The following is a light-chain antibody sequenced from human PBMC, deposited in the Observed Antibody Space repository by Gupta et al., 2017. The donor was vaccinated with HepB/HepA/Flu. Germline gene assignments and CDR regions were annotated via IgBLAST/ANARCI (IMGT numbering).Light chain of an antibody. CDR1: SSNIGAGYD. V-gene: IGLV1-40*01. J-gene: IGLJ1*01. CDR2: GNS. CDR3: QSYDSSLSAL. Sequence: QSVLTQPPSVSGAPGQRVTISCTGSSSNIGAGYDVHWYQQIPGTAPKLLISGNSNRPSGVPDRFSGSKSGTSASLAITGLQAEDEADYYGQSYDSSLSALFGTGTKVTVL.